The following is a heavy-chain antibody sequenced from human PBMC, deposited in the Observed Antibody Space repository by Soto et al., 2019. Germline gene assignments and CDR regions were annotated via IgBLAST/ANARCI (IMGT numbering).Heavy chain of an antibody. J-gene: IGHJ4*02. CDR3: ARSDSVRGVIIGGYDY. CDR1: GGTFSSYA. V-gene: IGHV1-69*01. CDR2: IIPIFGTA. Sequence: QVQLVQSGAEVKKPGSSVKVSRKASGGTFSSYAISWVRQAPGQGLEWMGGIIPIFGTANYAQKFQGRVTITADESTRTAYMELSSLRSEDTAVYYCARSDSVRGVIIGGYDYWGQGTLVTVSS. D-gene: IGHD3-10*01.